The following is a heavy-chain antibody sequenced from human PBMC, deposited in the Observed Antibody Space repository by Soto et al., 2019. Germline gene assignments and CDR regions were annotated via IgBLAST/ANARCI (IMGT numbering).Heavy chain of an antibody. CDR3: ARTRTSIHYYDMDV. D-gene: IGHD3-3*02. J-gene: IGHJ6*02. CDR1: GYSFTTYW. Sequence: GESLKISCEGSGYSFTTYWIAWVRQMPGKGLEWMGIIYPGDSGTRYSPSFQGQVTISADKSISTAYLQWSSLKASDSAMYYCARTRTSIHYYDMDVWGQGTTVTVS. V-gene: IGHV5-51*01. CDR2: IYPGDSGT.